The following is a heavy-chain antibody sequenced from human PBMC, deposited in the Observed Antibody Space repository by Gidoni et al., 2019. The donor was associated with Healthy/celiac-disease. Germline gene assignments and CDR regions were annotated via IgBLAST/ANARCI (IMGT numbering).Heavy chain of an antibody. CDR1: GFTFSSYA. CDR3: AKEKTQGGFDY. CDR2: IGGIGGST. J-gene: IGHJ4*02. Sequence: EVQLLESGGGLVQPGGSLRLSCAASGFTFSSYAMIWLRRAPGKGLEWVSAIGGIGGSTYYADSVKGRFTISRDNSKNTLYLQMNSLRAEDTAVYYCAKEKTQGGFDYWGQGTLVTLSS. D-gene: IGHD3-16*01. V-gene: IGHV3-23*01.